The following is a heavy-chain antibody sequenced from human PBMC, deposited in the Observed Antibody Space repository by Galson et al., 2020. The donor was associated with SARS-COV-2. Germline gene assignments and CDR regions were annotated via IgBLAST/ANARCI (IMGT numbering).Heavy chain of an antibody. Sequence: ASVKVSCKASGYTFTSYYMHWVRQAPGQGLEWMGIINPSGGSTSYAQKFQGRVTMTRDTSTSTVYMELSSLRSEDTAVYYCARAYYDILTGYYGLAPGGYYYYYMDVWGKGTTVTVSS. CDR1: GYTFTSYY. CDR3: ARAYYDILTGYYGLAPGGYYYYYMDV. V-gene: IGHV1-46*01. CDR2: INPSGGST. J-gene: IGHJ6*03. D-gene: IGHD3-9*01.